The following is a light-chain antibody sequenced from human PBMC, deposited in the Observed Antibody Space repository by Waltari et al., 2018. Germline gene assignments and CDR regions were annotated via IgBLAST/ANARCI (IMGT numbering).Light chain of an antibody. Sequence: FVLTQSPGTLSLSPGERVILSCKASQSVSSNYLAWYQQTPGQAPRLLNYDASNTATGIADRFSGSGCGTDFTLTISRLEPEDVAVYYCQQYGRSPWTFGQGTKVEIK. J-gene: IGKJ1*01. CDR1: QSVSSNY. CDR2: DAS. CDR3: QQYGRSPWT. V-gene: IGKV3-20*01.